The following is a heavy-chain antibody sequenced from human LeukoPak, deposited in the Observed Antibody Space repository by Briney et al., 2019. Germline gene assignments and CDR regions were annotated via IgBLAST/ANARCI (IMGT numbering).Heavy chain of an antibody. D-gene: IGHD6-13*01. CDR1: GGSVSTYY. J-gene: IGHJ1*01. CDR2: FFTSGTSGTT. Sequence: PSETLSLTCTVSGGSVSTYYWSWIRQPAGKGLEFIGRFFTSGTSGTTNYNPSLKSRVTMSLDTPKNQFSLKLSSVTAADTAVYYCARTYRGSSWYFQHWGQGTLVTVSS. CDR3: ARTYRGSSWYFQH. V-gene: IGHV4-4*07.